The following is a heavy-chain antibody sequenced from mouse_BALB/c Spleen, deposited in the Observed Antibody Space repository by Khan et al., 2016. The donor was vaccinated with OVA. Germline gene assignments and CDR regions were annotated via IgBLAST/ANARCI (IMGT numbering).Heavy chain of an antibody. CDR2: IARGSGSS. V-gene: IGHV1S41*01. Sequence: LVKPGASVKLSCKTSGYTFTSYWINWIKQRPGQGLEWIGHIARGSGSSYYTEVFKGKATLTVDTSSSTVSSQFSSLSSEDSAVYFCARSNYYGRSLYAMDYWGQGTSVTVSS. D-gene: IGHD1-1*01. J-gene: IGHJ4*01. CDR3: ARSNYYGRSLYAMDY. CDR1: GYTFTSYW.